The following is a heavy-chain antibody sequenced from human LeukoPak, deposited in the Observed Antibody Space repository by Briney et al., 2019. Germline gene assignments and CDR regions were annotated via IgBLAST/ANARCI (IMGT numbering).Heavy chain of an antibody. J-gene: IGHJ6*02. CDR3: AVAYGSGYLDGMDV. CDR2: IIPIFGTA. Sequence: GASVKVSCKASGGTFSSYAISWVRQAPGQGLEWMGGIIPIFGTANYAQKFQGRVTITADESTSTAYMELSSLRSEDTAVYYCAVAYGSGYLDGMDVWGQGTTVTVSS. D-gene: IGHD3-10*01. CDR1: GGTFSSYA. V-gene: IGHV1-69*13.